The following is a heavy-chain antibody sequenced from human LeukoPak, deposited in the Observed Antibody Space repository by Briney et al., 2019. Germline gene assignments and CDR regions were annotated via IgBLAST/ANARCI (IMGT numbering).Heavy chain of an antibody. D-gene: IGHD4-17*01. J-gene: IGHJ6*02. CDR3: ARDPAPLTTVTTGAYYYYYYGMDV. Sequence: PGRSLRLSCAASGFTFSSYAMHWVRQAPGKGLEWVAVISYDGSNKYYADSVKGRFTISRDNSKNTLYLQLNSLRAEDTAVYYCARDPAPLTTVTTGAYYYYYYGMDVWGQGTTVTVSS. V-gene: IGHV3-30*04. CDR2: ISYDGSNK. CDR1: GFTFSSYA.